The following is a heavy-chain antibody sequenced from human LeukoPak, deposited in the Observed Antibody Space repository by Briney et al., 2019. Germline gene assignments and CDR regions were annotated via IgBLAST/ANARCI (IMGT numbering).Heavy chain of an antibody. V-gene: IGHV3-21*01. CDR3: ARDMVRGVSPQSYISYYFDY. J-gene: IGHJ4*02. CDR1: GFTFSSYS. CDR2: ISSNSSYI. D-gene: IGHD3-10*01. Sequence: PGGSLRLSCATSGFTFSSYSMSWVRQAPGKGLEWVSSISSNSSYIYYADSVKGRFTISRDNAKNSLYLQMNSLRAEDTAVYYCARDMVRGVSPQSYISYYFDYWGQGTLVTVSS.